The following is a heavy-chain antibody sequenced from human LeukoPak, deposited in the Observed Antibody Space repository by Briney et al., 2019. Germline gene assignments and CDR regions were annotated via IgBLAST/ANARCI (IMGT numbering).Heavy chain of an antibody. CDR3: ARDFRGVYGDQPGAFDI. D-gene: IGHD4-17*01. J-gene: IGHJ3*02. Sequence: SETLSLTCTVSGYSISSGYYWGWIRQPPGKGLEWIGSIYHSGSTYYNPSLKSRVTISVDTSKNQFSLKLSSVTAADTAVYYCARDFRGVYGDQPGAFDIWGQGTMVTVSS. V-gene: IGHV4-38-2*02. CDR2: IYHSGST. CDR1: GYSISSGYY.